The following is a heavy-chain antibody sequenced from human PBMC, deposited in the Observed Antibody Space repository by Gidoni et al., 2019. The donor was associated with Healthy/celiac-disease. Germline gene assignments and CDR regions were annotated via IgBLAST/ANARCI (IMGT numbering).Heavy chain of an antibody. CDR3: ARDFRTYYDFWSGYPNDAFDI. CDR1: GGTFSSYA. CDR2: IIPILGIA. J-gene: IGHJ3*02. D-gene: IGHD3-3*01. V-gene: IGHV1-69*04. Sequence: QVQLVQSGAEVKKPGSSVKVSCKASGGTFSSYAISWVRQAPGQGLEWMGRIIPILGIANYAQKFQGRVTITADKSTSTAYMELSSLRSEDTAVYYCARDFRTYYDFWSGYPNDAFDIWGQGTMVTVSS.